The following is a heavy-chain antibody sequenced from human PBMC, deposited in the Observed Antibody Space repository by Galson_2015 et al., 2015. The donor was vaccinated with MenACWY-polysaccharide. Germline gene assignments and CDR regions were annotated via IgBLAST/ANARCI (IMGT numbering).Heavy chain of an antibody. J-gene: IGHJ5*02. Sequence: TLSLTCTVSGGSISSGGYYWNWIRQYPGKDLEWIGYIYNSGSTYYNPSLKSRVTISVDTSKNQFFLKLSSVIDADTAVYYCARAPRGYCSGNSCFGWFDPWSQRTLVTVSS. CDR2: IYNSGST. V-gene: IGHV4-31*03. CDR3: ARAPRGYCSGNSCFGWFDP. D-gene: IGHD2-15*01. CDR1: GGSISSGGYY.